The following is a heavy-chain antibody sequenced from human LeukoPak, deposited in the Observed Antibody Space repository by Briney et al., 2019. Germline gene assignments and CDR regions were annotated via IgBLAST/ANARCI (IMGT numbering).Heavy chain of an antibody. V-gene: IGHV1-2*04. CDR1: GYTVTGYY. CDR3: ARISGYYLDAFDI. CDR2: INPKSGAT. D-gene: IGHD3-22*01. J-gene: IGHJ3*02. Sequence: GASVKVSCKASGYTVTGYYIHWVRQAPGQGLEWMGWINPKSGATKYAQKFQGWVTMTRDTSINTAYMELNNLRSDDTAVYFCARISGYYLDAFDIWGLGTMVTVSS.